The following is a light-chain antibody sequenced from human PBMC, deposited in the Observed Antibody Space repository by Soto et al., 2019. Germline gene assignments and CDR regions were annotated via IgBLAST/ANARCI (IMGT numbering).Light chain of an antibody. J-gene: IGKJ4*01. CDR1: QSVSSY. V-gene: IGKV3-20*01. CDR3: QQYGSSAFT. CDR2: GAS. Sequence: EIVLTQSPGTLSLSPGERATLSCRASQSVSSYLAWYQQKPGQAPRLLIYGASSRAAAIPDRFSGSGSGTDFTLTISRLEPEDFAVYYCQQYGSSAFTVAGGTKVEIK.